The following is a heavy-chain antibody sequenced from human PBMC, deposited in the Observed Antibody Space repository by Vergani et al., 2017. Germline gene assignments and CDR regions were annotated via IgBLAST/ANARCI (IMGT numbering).Heavy chain of an antibody. CDR1: GGSISSYY. Sequence: QVQLQESGPGLVKPSETLSLTCTVSGGSISSYYWSWIRQPPGKGLEWIGYIYYSGSTNYNPSLKSRVTISVDTSKNQLSLKLSSVTAADTAVYYCARGADILTGYYSGGDFDYWGQGTLVTVSS. CDR3: ARGADILTGYYSGGDFDY. J-gene: IGHJ4*02. V-gene: IGHV4-59*01. CDR2: IYYSGST. D-gene: IGHD3-9*01.